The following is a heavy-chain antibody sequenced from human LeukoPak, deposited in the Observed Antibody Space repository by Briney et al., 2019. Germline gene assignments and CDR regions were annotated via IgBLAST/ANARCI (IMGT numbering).Heavy chain of an antibody. CDR2: INPNSGGT. D-gene: IGHD3-10*01. CDR1: GYTFTSYG. CDR3: ARGFGERQTD. Sequence: ASVKVSCKASGYTFTSYGISWVRQAPGQGLEWMGWINPNSGGTNYAQKFQGRVAMTRDTSISTAYMELSRLRSDDTAVYYCARGFGERQTDWGQGTLVTVSS. V-gene: IGHV1-2*02. J-gene: IGHJ4*02.